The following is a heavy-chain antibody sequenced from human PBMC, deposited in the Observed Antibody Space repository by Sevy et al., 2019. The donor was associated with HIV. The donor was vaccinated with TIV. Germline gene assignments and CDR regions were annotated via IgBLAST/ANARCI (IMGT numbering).Heavy chain of an antibody. CDR3: ARGVTMIRGGGYYFDY. D-gene: IGHD3-22*01. CDR1: GGTFSSYA. J-gene: IGHJ4*02. V-gene: IGHV1-69*13. Sequence: ASVKVSCKASGGTFSSYAIHWVRQAPGQGLEWMGGIIPIFGTTNYAQTFQGRVTITADESTSTSNMELSSLRSEDTAVYYCARGVTMIRGGGYYFDYWGQGTLVTVSS. CDR2: IIPIFGTT.